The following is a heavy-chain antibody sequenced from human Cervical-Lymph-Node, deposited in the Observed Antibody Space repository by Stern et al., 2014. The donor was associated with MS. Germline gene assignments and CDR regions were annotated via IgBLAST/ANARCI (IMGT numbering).Heavy chain of an antibody. CDR2: IWNDGSNK. Sequence: VQLVESGGGVVQPGRSLRLSCAASGFTFSSYGMHWVRQAPGKGLEWVAVIWNDGSNKYYADSVKGRFTISRDNSKNTLYLQMNSLRAEDTAVYYCARPTHSSGWPYYYYYYGMDVWGQGTTVTVSS. CDR1: GFTFSSYG. V-gene: IGHV3-33*01. J-gene: IGHJ6*02. CDR3: ARPTHSSGWPYYYYYYGMDV. D-gene: IGHD6-19*01.